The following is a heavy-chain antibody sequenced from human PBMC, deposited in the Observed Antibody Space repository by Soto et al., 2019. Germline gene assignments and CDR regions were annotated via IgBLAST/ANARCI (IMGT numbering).Heavy chain of an antibody. CDR2: TYYRSKWYN. V-gene: IGHV6-1*01. J-gene: IGHJ6*02. CDR1: GDSVSSNSAA. D-gene: IGHD3-3*01. CDR3: ARGSTSIFGVVVIYYYYGLDV. Sequence: SQTLSLTCAISGDSVSSNSAAWNWIRQSPSRGLEWLGRTYYRSKWYNDYAVSVKSRITINPDTSKNQFSLQLNSVTPEDTAVYYCARGSTSIFGVVVIYYYYGLDVWGQGTTVTVCS.